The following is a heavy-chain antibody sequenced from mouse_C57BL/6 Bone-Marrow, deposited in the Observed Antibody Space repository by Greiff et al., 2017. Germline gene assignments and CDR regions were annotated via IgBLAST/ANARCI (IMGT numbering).Heavy chain of an antibody. J-gene: IGHJ4*01. D-gene: IGHD4-1*01. CDR3: ARENTNWDEDYAMDY. CDR2: IHPNSGST. Sequence: QVQLQQPGAELVKPGASVKLSCKASGYTFTSYWMHWVKQRPGQGLEWIGMIHPNSGSTNYNEKFKSKATLTVDKSSSTAYMQLSSLTSEDSAVYYCARENTNWDEDYAMDYWGQGTSVTVSS. V-gene: IGHV1-64*01. CDR1: GYTFTSYW.